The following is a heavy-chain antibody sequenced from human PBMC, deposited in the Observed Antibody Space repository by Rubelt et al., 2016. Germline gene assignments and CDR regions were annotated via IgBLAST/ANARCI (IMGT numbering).Heavy chain of an antibody. V-gene: IGHV7-4-1*02. D-gene: IGHD1-1*01. Sequence: QVQLVQSGSELKKPGASVKVSCKASGYTFTPYGLNWLRQAPGHGLEWQGWINTNTGNPTYAQGHTGRYVFSLDTCVSTAVLQISSLKAEDTAVYYCARDLGTTGYFDYWGQGTLVTGSS. CDR2: INTNTGNP. CDR3: ARDLGTTGYFDY. CDR1: GYTFTPYG. J-gene: IGHJ4*02.